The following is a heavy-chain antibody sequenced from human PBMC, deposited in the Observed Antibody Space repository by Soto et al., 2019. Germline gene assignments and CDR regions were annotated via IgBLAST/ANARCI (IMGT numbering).Heavy chain of an antibody. CDR1: GFTFSSYA. Sequence: EVQLLESGGGLVQPGGSLRLSCAASGFTFSSYAMSWVRQAPGKGLEWVSAISGSGGSTYYADSVKGRFIISRDNSKNTLYLHMNSLRAEDTAVYYCAKGGSTSCYTAGGYWGQGTLVTVSS. CDR2: ISGSGGST. J-gene: IGHJ4*02. D-gene: IGHD2-2*01. V-gene: IGHV3-23*01. CDR3: AKGGSTSCYTAGGY.